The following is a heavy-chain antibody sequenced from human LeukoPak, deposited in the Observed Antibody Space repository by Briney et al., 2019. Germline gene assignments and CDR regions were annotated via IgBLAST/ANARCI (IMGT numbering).Heavy chain of an antibody. V-gene: IGHV3-48*03. Sequence: PGGSLRPSCAASGFTFSSYEMNWVRQAPGKGLEWVPYISSSGSTIYYADSVKGRFTISRDNAKNSLYLQMNSLRAEDTAVYYCARDSGYYDSSGYYVWGQGTLVTVSS. CDR3: ARDSGYYDSSGYYV. D-gene: IGHD3-22*01. J-gene: IGHJ4*02. CDR2: ISSSGSTI. CDR1: GFTFSSYE.